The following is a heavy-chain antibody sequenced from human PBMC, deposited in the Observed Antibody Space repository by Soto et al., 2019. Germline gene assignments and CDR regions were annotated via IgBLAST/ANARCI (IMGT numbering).Heavy chain of an antibody. Sequence: EVQLLESGGGLVQPGESLRLSCAVSGFIFGNYMMTWVRQAPGKGLEWVSTIRDCGASLYYADSVKGRFTISRDNFKYTLXLQMDRLGAEDTAVYYCAPHVYCSGGSCHYDAFDIRGQGAMVTVSS. CDR3: APHVYCSGGSCHYDAFDI. J-gene: IGHJ3*02. CDR1: GFIFGNYM. CDR2: IRDCGASL. D-gene: IGHD2-15*01. V-gene: IGHV3-23*01.